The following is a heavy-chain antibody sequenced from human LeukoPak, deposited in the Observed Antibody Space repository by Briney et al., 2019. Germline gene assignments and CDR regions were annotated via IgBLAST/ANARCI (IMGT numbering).Heavy chain of an antibody. D-gene: IGHD3-3*01. J-gene: IGHJ3*01. V-gene: IGHV3-23*01. CDR1: GFTFSNYA. Sequence: TGGSLRLSCAASGFTFSNYAMSWVRQAPGKGLEWVPVISGSGAYTYYTDSVKGRFTISRDNSKNTVYLQMNSLRAEDTAVYFCTKDTIFDLWGQGTMVTVSS. CDR3: TKDTIFDL. CDR2: ISGSGAYT.